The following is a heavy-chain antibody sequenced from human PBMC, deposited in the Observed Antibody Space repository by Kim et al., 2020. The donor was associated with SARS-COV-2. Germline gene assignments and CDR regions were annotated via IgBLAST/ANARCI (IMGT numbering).Heavy chain of an antibody. CDR3: ASWGYYYYYYMDV. Sequence: GGSLRLSCAASGFTFSSYAMHWVRQAPGKGLEYVSAISSNGGSTYYANSVKGRFTISRDNSKNTLYLQMGSLRAEDMAVYYCASWGYYYYYYMDVWGKGTTVTVSS. CDR2: ISSNGGST. CDR1: GFTFSSYA. D-gene: IGHD3-16*01. V-gene: IGHV3-64*01. J-gene: IGHJ6*03.